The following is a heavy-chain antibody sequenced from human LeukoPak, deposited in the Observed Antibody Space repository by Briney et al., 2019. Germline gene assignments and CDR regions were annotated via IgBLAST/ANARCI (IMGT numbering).Heavy chain of an antibody. V-gene: IGHV3-30*18. J-gene: IGHJ4*02. CDR3: AKDFCSDISCSSRGIDY. CDR1: GFTFSSSW. D-gene: IGHD3-3*01. CDR2: KD. Sequence: PGGSLRLSCAASGFTFSSSWVDWVRQAPGKGLEWVAVKDHCADSVKGRFTASKDNSKSTLYLQMNSLRAEDTAIYYCAKDFCSDISCSSRGIDYWGQGTLVTVSS.